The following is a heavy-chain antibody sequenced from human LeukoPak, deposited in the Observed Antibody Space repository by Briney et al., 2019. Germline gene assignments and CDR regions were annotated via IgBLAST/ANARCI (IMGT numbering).Heavy chain of an antibody. CDR3: ARGRITMVRGVTHYYFDY. J-gene: IGHJ4*02. CDR2: ISGSGSYI. CDR1: GFTFSSYS. D-gene: IGHD3-10*01. V-gene: IGHV3-21*01. Sequence: PGGSLRLSCAASGFTFSSYSMNWVRQAPGKGLEWVSSISGSGSYIYYADSVKGRFTISRDNAKNSLYLQMNSLRSEDTAVYYCARGRITMVRGVTHYYFDYWGQGTLVTVSS.